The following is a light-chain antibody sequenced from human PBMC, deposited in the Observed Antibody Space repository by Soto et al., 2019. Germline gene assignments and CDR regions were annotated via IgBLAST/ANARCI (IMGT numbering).Light chain of an antibody. J-gene: IGKJ1*01. V-gene: IGKV1-27*01. CDR3: QKYDSAPQT. CDR2: AAS. Sequence: DIQMTQSPSSLSASVGDTVTITCRASQGIIDYLAWYQQRPGKAPNLLIYAASTLQIGVPSRFSGSGAGTDFTLTISSLQPEDAATYYCQKYDSAPQTFGPVTKVEIK. CDR1: QGIIDY.